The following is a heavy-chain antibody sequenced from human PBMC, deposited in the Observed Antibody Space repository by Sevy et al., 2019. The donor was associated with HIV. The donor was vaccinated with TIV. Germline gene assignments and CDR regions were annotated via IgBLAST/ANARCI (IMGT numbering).Heavy chain of an antibody. D-gene: IGHD5-18*01. Sequence: GGSLRLSCAASGFTFSNAWMKWVRQAPGKGLEWVGRIKSKTDGGTTDYAAPVKGRFTISRDDSKNTLYLQMNSLKTEDTAVYYCTTDGGGYNYGYSFDYWGQGTLVTVSS. J-gene: IGHJ4*02. CDR3: TTDGGGYNYGYSFDY. CDR2: IKSKTDGGTT. V-gene: IGHV3-15*07. CDR1: GFTFSNAW.